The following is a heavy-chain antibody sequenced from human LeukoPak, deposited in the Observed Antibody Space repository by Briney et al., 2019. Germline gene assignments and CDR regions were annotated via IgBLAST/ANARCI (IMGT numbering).Heavy chain of an antibody. CDR3: AKEGPHIAAAGGDY. V-gene: IGHV3-30*18. Sequence: GGSLRLSCAASGFTFSSYGMHWVRQAPGKGLEWVAVISYDGSNKYYADSVKGRFTISRDNSKNTLYLQMNSLRAEDTAVYYCAKEGPHIAAAGGDYWDQGTLVTVSS. CDR2: ISYDGSNK. D-gene: IGHD6-13*01. J-gene: IGHJ4*02. CDR1: GFTFSSYG.